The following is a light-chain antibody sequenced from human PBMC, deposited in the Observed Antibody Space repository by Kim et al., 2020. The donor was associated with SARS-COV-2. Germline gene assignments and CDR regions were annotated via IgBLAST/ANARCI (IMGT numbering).Light chain of an antibody. V-gene: IGLV10-54*01. CDR3: SAWDGSLSAWV. CDR2: RNN. CDR1: MNDVGNGG. J-gene: IGLJ3*02. Sequence: QTARLTCTGTMNDVGNGGATWLQQHQGHPPKLLSSRNNNRPSGISERFSASRSGDTASLTVTGLQPEDEADYCCSAWDGSLSAWVFGGGTKLTVL.